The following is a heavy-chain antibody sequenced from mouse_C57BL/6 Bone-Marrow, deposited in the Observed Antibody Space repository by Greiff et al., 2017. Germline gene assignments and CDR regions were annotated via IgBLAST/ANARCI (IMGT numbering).Heavy chain of an antibody. D-gene: IGHD3-2*02. Sequence: QVQLQQSGAELVRPGASVTLSCKASGYTFTDYEMHWVKQTPVHGLEWIGAIDPETGGTAYNPKFKGKAILTADKSSSTAYMELRSLTSEDSAVYYCTETAQGRRPLFAYWGQGTLVTVSA. CDR2: IDPETGGT. J-gene: IGHJ3*01. CDR1: GYTFTDYE. CDR3: TETAQGRRPLFAY. V-gene: IGHV1-15*01.